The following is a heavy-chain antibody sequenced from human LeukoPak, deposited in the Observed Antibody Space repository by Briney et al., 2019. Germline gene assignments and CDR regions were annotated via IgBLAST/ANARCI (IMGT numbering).Heavy chain of an antibody. CDR1: GGTFSSYA. CDR3: ARLMYYYDSSGYTHDAFDI. CDR2: IIPIFGTA. V-gene: IGHV1-69*01. Sequence: SVKVSCKASGGTFSSYAISWVRQAPGQGLEWMGGIIPIFGTANYAQKFQGRVTITADESTSTAYMELSSLRSEDTAVYYCARLMYYYDSSGYTHDAFDIWGQGTMVTVSS. D-gene: IGHD3-22*01. J-gene: IGHJ3*02.